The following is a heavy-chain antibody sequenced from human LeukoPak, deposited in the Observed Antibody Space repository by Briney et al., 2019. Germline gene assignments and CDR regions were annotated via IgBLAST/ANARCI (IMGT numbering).Heavy chain of an antibody. D-gene: IGHD6-19*01. CDR3: AAPPNQRIFSGWYDAFDI. J-gene: IGHJ3*02. Sequence: ASVKVSCKVSGYTLTELSMHWVRQAPGKGLEWMGGFDPEDGETIYAQKFQGRVAMTEDTSTDTAYMELSSLRSEDTAVYYCAAPPNQRIFSGWYDAFDIWGQGTMVTV. V-gene: IGHV1-24*01. CDR1: GYTLTELS. CDR2: FDPEDGET.